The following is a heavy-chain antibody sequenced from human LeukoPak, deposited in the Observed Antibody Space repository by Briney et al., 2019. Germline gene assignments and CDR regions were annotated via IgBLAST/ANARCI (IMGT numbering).Heavy chain of an antibody. V-gene: IGHV4-39*01. CDR1: GGSISSSSYY. CDR3: ARGRLGYVYDY. CDR2: IYYSGST. J-gene: IGHJ4*02. Sequence: SETLSLTCTVSGGSISSSSYYWGWIRQPPGKGLEWIGSIYYSGSTYYNPSLKSRVTISVDTSKNQFSLKLSSVTAADTAVYYCARGRLGYVYDYWGQGTLVTVSS. D-gene: IGHD5-12*01.